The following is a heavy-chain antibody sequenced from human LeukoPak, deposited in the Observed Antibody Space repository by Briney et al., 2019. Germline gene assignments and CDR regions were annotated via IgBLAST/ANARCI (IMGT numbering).Heavy chain of an antibody. D-gene: IGHD3-10*01. Sequence: GGSLRLSCAASGFTFSSYAMSWVRQAPGKGLEWVSAISGSGGSTYYADPVKGRFTISRDNSKNTLYLQMNSLRAEDTAVYYCAKDLDYYYGSGSYAEYDAFDIWGQGTMVTVSS. CDR1: GFTFSSYA. CDR2: ISGSGGST. V-gene: IGHV3-23*01. J-gene: IGHJ3*02. CDR3: AKDLDYYYGSGSYAEYDAFDI.